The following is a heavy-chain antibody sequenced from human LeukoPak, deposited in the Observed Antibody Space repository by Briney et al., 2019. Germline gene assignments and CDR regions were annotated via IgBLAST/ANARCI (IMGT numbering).Heavy chain of an antibody. CDR1: GGTISSYY. CDR3: ARGLEGADLPLDY. J-gene: IGHJ4*02. CDR2: IYYSRST. D-gene: IGHD1-26*01. V-gene: IGHV4-59*12. Sequence: SETLSLTCTVSGGTISSYYWSWLRQPPGQELEWIGSIYYSRSTNYNPSLKSRVTISVDTSKIQFSLKLSSVTAADTAVYYYARGLEGADLPLDYWGQGTLVTVSS.